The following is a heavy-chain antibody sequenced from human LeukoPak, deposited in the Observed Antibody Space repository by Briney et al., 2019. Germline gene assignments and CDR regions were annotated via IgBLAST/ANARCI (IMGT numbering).Heavy chain of an antibody. V-gene: IGHV3-21*01. D-gene: IGHD6-19*01. CDR2: ISSSSSYI. J-gene: IGHJ4*02. Sequence: TGGSLRLSCAASGFTFSSYSMNWVRQAPGKGLEWVSSISSSSSYIYYADSVKGRFTISRDNAKNSLYLQMNSLRAEDTAVYYCARDIGIAVAGSYFDYWGQGTLVTVSS. CDR3: ARDIGIAVAGSYFDY. CDR1: GFTFSSYS.